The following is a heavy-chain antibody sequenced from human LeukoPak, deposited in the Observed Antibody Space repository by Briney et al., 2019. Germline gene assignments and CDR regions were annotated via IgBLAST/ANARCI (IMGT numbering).Heavy chain of an antibody. D-gene: IGHD5-18*01. J-gene: IGHJ1*01. Sequence: ASVKVSCKASGYTFTNYYIHWVRQAPGQGLEWMGIINPSGGNTNYAQKFQGRVAMTRDTSTSTVYMELSSRTSEDTAVYFCAREGTAMVAKYFQHWGPGTLVTVSS. CDR3: AREGTAMVAKYFQH. V-gene: IGHV1-46*01. CDR2: INPSGGNT. CDR1: GYTFTNYY.